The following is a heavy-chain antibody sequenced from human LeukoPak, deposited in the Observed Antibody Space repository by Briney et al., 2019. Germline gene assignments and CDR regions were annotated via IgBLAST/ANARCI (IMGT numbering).Heavy chain of an antibody. D-gene: IGHD6-13*01. J-gene: IGHJ4*02. V-gene: IGHV3-7*03. CDR3: AKASVGSSSWYQTLEVNDFDY. CDR1: GFTFSSYW. CDR2: IKQDGSEK. Sequence: PGGSLRLSCAASGFTFSSYWMSWVRQAPGKGLEWVANIKQDGSEKYYVDSVKGRFTISRDNAKNSLYLQMNSLRAEDTALYYCAKASVGSSSWYQTLEVNDFDYWGQGTLVTVSS.